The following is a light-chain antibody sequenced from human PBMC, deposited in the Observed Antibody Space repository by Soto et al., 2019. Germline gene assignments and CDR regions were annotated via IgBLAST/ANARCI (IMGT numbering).Light chain of an antibody. V-gene: IGKV2D-29*01. CDR3: MQSIHLPLT. Sequence: DVVMTRTPLSLSVTPGQPASISFKSSQSVLHSDGKTYLFWYLQKPGQPPHLLIYDVSNRLSGVSDRFSGSGSGTDFALKISRVEAEDVGVYYCMQSIHLPLTFGGGTKVDIK. CDR2: DVS. CDR1: QSVLHSDGKTY. J-gene: IGKJ4*01.